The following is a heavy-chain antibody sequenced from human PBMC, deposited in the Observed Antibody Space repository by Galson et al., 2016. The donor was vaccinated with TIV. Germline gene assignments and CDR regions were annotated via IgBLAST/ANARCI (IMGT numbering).Heavy chain of an antibody. CDR1: GFTFSNYG. Sequence: SLRLSCAASGFTFSNYGIHWVRQAPGKGLEWVSTMWSDGTNEHYADSVKGRFTISRDNSKDTLYLHMHSLRADDTAVYYCARSTPLGSTIYYFDYWGQGTLVTVSS. CDR3: ARSTPLGSTIYYFDY. D-gene: IGHD1-26*01. CDR2: MWSDGTNE. V-gene: IGHV3-33*01. J-gene: IGHJ4*02.